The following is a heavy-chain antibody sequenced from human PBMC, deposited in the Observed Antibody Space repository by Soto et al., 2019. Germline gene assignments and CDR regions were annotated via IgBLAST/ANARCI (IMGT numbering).Heavy chain of an antibody. CDR2: IYYSGST. CDR1: GGSISSYY. Sequence: QVQLQESGPGLVKPSETLSLTCTVSGGSISSYYWSWIRQPPGKGLEWIGYIYYSGSTNYNPSLKSRVTISVDTSKNQFSLKLSSVTAADTAVYYCASHSGYDDAFDIWGQGTMVTVSS. V-gene: IGHV4-59*08. D-gene: IGHD5-12*01. CDR3: ASHSGYDDAFDI. J-gene: IGHJ3*02.